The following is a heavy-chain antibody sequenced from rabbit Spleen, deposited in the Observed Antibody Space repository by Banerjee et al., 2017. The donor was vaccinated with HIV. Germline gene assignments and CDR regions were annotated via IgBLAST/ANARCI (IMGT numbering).Heavy chain of an antibody. Sequence: QEQLVESGGGLVQPGGSLTLTCTASGFSFSSSYYMCWVRQAPGKGLEWIACINTATGKAVYANWAKGRFTISRTSSTTVTLQMTSLTAADTATYFCARYDNSIGDLDLWGQGTLVTVS. V-gene: IGHV1S45*01. CDR2: INTATGKA. CDR1: GFSFSSSYY. CDR3: ARYDNSIGDLDL. D-gene: IGHD2-1*01. J-gene: IGHJ6*01.